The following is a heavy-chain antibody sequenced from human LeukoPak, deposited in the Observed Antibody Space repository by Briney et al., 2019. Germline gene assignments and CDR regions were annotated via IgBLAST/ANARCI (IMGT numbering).Heavy chain of an antibody. J-gene: IGHJ4*02. CDR1: GYTFTSYD. CDR3: ARGRALDN. CDR2: MNPNSGDT. V-gene: IGHV1-8*01. Sequence: ASVKVSCKASGYTFTSYDINWVRQAPGQGLEWMGWMNPNSGDTGYAQKFQGRLTMTRYTSITTAYMELSGLNSDDTAVYYCARGRALDNWGQGTLVTVSS.